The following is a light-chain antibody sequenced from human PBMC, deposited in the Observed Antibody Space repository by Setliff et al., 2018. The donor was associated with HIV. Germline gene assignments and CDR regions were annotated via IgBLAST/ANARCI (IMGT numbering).Light chain of an antibody. Sequence: QSVLTQPPSVSGAPGQRVTISCTGSSSNIGATYDVRWYQQLPGTAPKLLIYGNTNRPSGVPDRFSGSKSGTSASLAITGLQAEDEAEYYCQSYDSSLSGYVFGTGTKVTVL. CDR1: SSNIGATYD. CDR2: GNT. V-gene: IGLV1-40*01. CDR3: QSYDSSLSGYV. J-gene: IGLJ1*01.